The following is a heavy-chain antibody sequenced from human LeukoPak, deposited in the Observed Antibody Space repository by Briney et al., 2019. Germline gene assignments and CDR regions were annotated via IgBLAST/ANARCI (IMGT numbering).Heavy chain of an antibody. V-gene: IGHV1-2*02. J-gene: IGHJ6*02. CDR3: ARDEIRARLYYYGMDV. CDR1: GHTFTGYY. D-gene: IGHD4-17*01. CDR2: INPNSGGT. Sequence: ASVKVSCKASGHTFTGYYMHWVRQAPGQGLEWMGWINPNSGGTNYAQKFQGRVTMTRDTSISTAYMELSRLRSDDTAVYYCARDEIRARLYYYGMDVWGQGTTVTVSS.